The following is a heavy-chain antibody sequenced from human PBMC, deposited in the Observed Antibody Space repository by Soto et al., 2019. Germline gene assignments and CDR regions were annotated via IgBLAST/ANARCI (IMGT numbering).Heavy chain of an antibody. CDR3: ARDLTGIAVDY. D-gene: IGHD6-13*01. V-gene: IGHV1-3*01. J-gene: IGHJ4*02. CDR2: INAGNGNA. Sequence: ASVKVSCKASGYTFTSYAMHWVRQAPGQRLEWMGWINAGNGNAKYSQKFQGRVTITRDTSASTAYMELSSLRSEDTAVYYCARDLTGIAVDYWGQGTLVTVSS. CDR1: GYTFTSYA.